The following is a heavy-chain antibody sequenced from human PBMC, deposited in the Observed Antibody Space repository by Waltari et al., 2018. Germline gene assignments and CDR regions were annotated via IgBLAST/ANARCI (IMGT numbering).Heavy chain of an antibody. D-gene: IGHD3-10*01. CDR1: GGTFSSYA. CDR3: ARVSLWCGEYYYYMDV. Sequence: QVQLVQSGAEVKKPGSSVKVSCTASGGTFSSYAISWVRQAPGQGLEGMGGIIPSCGTANYAQKFQGRVTITADESTSTAYMELSSLRSEDTAVYYCARVSLWCGEYYYYMDVWGKGTTVTVSS. J-gene: IGHJ6*03. CDR2: IIPSCGTA. V-gene: IGHV1-69*12.